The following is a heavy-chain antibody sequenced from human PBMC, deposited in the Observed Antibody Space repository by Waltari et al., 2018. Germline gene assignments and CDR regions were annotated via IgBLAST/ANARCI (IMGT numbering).Heavy chain of an antibody. J-gene: IGHJ4*02. V-gene: IGHV1-2*02. Sequence: QVQLVQSGAEVKKPGASVKVSCKASGYTFTGYYMHWVRQAPGQGLEWMGWINPNSGGTKYAQKFQGRVTMTRDTSISTAYMELSRLRSGDMAVYYCARLRRPGYYFDYWGQGTLVTVSS. CDR2: INPNSGGT. CDR3: ARLRRPGYYFDY. CDR1: GYTFTGYY. D-gene: IGHD3-16*01.